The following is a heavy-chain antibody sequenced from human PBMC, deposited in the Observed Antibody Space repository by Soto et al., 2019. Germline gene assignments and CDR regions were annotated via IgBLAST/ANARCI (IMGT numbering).Heavy chain of an antibody. CDR1: GGTFSSYA. CDR2: IIPIFGTA. Sequence: SVKVSFKASGGTFSSYAISWLRQAPGQGLEWMGGIIPIFGTANYAQKFQGRVTITADESTSTAYMELSSLRSEDTAVYYCARGYYYDSSGYLDYWGQGTLVTVSS. D-gene: IGHD3-22*01. J-gene: IGHJ4*02. V-gene: IGHV1-69*13. CDR3: ARGYYYDSSGYLDY.